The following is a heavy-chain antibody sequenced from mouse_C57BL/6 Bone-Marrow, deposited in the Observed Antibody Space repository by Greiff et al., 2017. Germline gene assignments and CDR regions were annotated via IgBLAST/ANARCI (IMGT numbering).Heavy chain of an antibody. CDR3: ARLRQGAWFAY. CDR2: IYPRSGNT. J-gene: IGHJ3*01. V-gene: IGHV1-81*01. Sequence: QVQLKQSGAELARPGASVKLSCKASGYTFTSYGLSWVKQRTGQGLEWIGEIYPRSGNTYYNEKFKGKATLTADKSSSTAYMELRSLPSEDSAVYFCARLRQGAWFAYWGQGTLVTVSA. CDR1: GYTFTSYG. D-gene: IGHD2-12*01.